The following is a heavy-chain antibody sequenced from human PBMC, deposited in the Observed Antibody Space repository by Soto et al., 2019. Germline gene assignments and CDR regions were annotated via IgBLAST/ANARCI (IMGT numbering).Heavy chain of an antibody. Sequence: GGSLRLSCAASGFTFSSYAMSWVRQAPGKGLEWVSAISGSGGSTYYADSVKVRFTISRDNSKNTLYLQMNRLRAEDTAVYSCAKDKSSWQFDYWGQGTLVTVSS. V-gene: IGHV3-23*01. J-gene: IGHJ4*02. D-gene: IGHD6-13*01. CDR1: GFTFSSYA. CDR3: AKDKSSWQFDY. CDR2: ISGSGGST.